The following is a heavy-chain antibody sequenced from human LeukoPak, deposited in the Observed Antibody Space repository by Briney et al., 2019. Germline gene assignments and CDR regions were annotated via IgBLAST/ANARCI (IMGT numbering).Heavy chain of an antibody. D-gene: IGHD2-21*02. CDR3: ARAECGGDCYSGFWFDP. Sequence: SQTLSLTCTVSGGSISSGSYYWSWIRQPAGKGLEWIGRIYTSGSTNYNPSLKSRVTISVDTSKNQFSLKLSSVTAADTAVYYCARAECGGDCYSGFWFDPWGQGTLVTVSS. CDR1: GGSISSGSYY. V-gene: IGHV4-61*02. J-gene: IGHJ5*02. CDR2: IYTSGST.